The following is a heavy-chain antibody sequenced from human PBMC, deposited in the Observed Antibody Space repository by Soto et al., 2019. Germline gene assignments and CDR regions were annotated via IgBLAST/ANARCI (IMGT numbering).Heavy chain of an antibody. CDR2: ITSSGSTI. J-gene: IGHJ2*01. CDR3: ARGEGGSAAFPPYWYFDL. D-gene: IGHD2-15*01. V-gene: IGHV3-48*03. Sequence: QLVESGGGLVQPGGSLRLSCAASGFTFSNYEMNWVRQAPGKGLEWISYITSSGSTIYYADSVKGRFTISRDNAKNSLCLQMNGLRADDTAIYYCARGEGGSAAFPPYWYFDLWGRGTLVTVSS. CDR1: GFTFSNYE.